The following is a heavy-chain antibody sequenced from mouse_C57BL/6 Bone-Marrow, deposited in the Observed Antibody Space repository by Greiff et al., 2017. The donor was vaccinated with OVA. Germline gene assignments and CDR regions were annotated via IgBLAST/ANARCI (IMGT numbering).Heavy chain of an antibody. Sequence: EVHLVESGGGLVQPGGSLKLSCAASGFTFSDYGMAWVRQAPRKGPEWVAFLSNLAYSIYYADTVTGRFTISRENAKNTLYLEISSLRSEDTAMYYCARGLFRYFDDWGTGTTVTVAS. D-gene: IGHD1-1*01. CDR3: ARGLFRYFDD. CDR1: GFTFSDYG. CDR2: LSNLAYSI. V-gene: IGHV5-15*01. J-gene: IGHJ1*03.